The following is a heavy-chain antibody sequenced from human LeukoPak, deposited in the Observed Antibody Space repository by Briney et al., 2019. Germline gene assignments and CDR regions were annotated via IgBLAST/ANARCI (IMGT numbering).Heavy chain of an antibody. Sequence: PGGSLRLSCAASGFTFSSYAMSWVRQAPGKGLEWVSAISGSGGSTYYADSVKGRFTISRDNSKNTLYLQMNSLRADDTAVYYCAKASVGYSYGGYYFDYWGQGTLVTVSS. D-gene: IGHD5-18*01. CDR1: GFTFSSYA. CDR3: AKASVGYSYGGYYFDY. J-gene: IGHJ4*02. CDR2: ISGSGGST. V-gene: IGHV3-23*01.